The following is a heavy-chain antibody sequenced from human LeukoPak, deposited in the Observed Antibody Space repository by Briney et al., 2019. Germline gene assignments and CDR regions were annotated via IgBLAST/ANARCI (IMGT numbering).Heavy chain of an antibody. D-gene: IGHD2-15*01. CDR2: IYYSGST. V-gene: IGHV4-31*03. Sequence: SETLSLTCTVSGGSISSGGYYWRWIRQHPGKGLEWIGYIYYSGSTYYNPSLKSRVTISVDTSKNQFSLKLSSVTAADTAVYYCARVRGGNWFDPWGQGTLVTVSS. CDR1: GGSISSGGYY. CDR3: ARVRGGNWFDP. J-gene: IGHJ5*02.